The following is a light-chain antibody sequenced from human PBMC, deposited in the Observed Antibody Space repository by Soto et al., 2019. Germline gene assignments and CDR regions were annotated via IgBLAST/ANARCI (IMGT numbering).Light chain of an antibody. V-gene: IGLV2-14*03. CDR2: GVT. Sequence: QSVLSQPTSVFGSPGQSITISCTGNHNDIGTYDYVSWCRQRPGRARGLLIYGVTTRPSGISDRFSASKSGNTASLTISGXQADDEAXYHCCSYAGSYSYVFGTGTKVTVL. J-gene: IGLJ1*01. CDR3: CSYAGSYSYV. CDR1: HNDIGTYDY.